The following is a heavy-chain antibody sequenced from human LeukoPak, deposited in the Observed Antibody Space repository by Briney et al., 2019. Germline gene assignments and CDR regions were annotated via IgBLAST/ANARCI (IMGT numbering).Heavy chain of an antibody. J-gene: IGHJ4*02. CDR2: INHSGST. V-gene: IGHV4-34*01. CDR1: GGSFSGYY. CDR3: ARAVMVRGVITRKGRFDY. Sequence: SETLSLTCAVYGGSFSGYYWSWIRQPPGKGLEWIGEINHSGSTNYNPSLKSRVTISVDTSKNQFSLKLSSVTAADTAVYYCARAVMVRGVITRKGRFDYWGQGTLVTVSS. D-gene: IGHD3-10*01.